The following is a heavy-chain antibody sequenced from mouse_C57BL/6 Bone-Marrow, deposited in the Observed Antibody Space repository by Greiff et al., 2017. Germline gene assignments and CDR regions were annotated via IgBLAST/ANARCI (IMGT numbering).Heavy chain of an antibody. J-gene: IGHJ3*01. CDR2: IDPSDSYT. D-gene: IGHD1-1*01. CDR1: GYTFTSYW. Sequence: QVQLQQPGAELVMPGASVKLSCKASGYTFTSYWMHWVKQRPGQGLEWIGEIDPSDSYTNYNQKFKGKSTLTVDKSSSTAYMRLSSLTSEDSAVYYCARENYGSSYWFAYWGQGTLVTVSA. CDR3: ARENYGSSYWFAY. V-gene: IGHV1-69*01.